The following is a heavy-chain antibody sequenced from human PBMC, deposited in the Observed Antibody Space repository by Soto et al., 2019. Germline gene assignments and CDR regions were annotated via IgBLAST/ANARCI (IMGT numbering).Heavy chain of an antibody. CDR1: GGSVSSVSYY. D-gene: IGHD3-3*01. CDR3: ARARVVVAGHYDFFLTWYGMDV. J-gene: IGHJ6*02. CDR2: IYNSGST. Sequence: QVQLQESGPGLVKPSETLSLTGTVSGGSVSSVSYYWSWIRQPPGKGLEWIGYIYNSGSTNYNPSLKSRVTISVDTSKNQFSLKLSSVTAADTAVYYCARARVVVAGHYDFFLTWYGMDVWGQGTTVTVSS. V-gene: IGHV4-61*01.